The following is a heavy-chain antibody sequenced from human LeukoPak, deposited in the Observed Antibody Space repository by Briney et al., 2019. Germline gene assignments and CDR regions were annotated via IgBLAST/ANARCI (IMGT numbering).Heavy chain of an antibody. J-gene: IGHJ4*02. CDR2: IYYSGST. CDR1: GYSISSSHW. CDR3: ASGRWEAYYFDY. Sequence: PSEALSLTCAVSGYSISSSHWWGWIRQSPGKGLEWIGYIYYSGSTYYNPSLKSRVTMSVDTSKNQFSLKLSSVTAVDTAVYYCASGRWEAYYFDYWGQGTLVTVSS. V-gene: IGHV4-28*01. D-gene: IGHD1-26*01.